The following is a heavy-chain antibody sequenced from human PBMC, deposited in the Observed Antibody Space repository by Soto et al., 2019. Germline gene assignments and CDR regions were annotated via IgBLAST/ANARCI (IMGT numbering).Heavy chain of an antibody. V-gene: IGHV4-31*03. CDR1: GGSISSGGYY. D-gene: IGHD3-10*02. J-gene: IGHJ4*02. CDR2: IYYSGST. Sequence: QVQLQESGPGLVKPSQTLSLTCTVSGGSISSGGYYWSWIRQHPGKGLEWIGYIYYSGSTYYNPSLKSRVTISLDTSKSHFSLKLSSVTAADTAMYYCARLSSGERLNFDYWGQGTLVTVSS. CDR3: ARLSSGERLNFDY.